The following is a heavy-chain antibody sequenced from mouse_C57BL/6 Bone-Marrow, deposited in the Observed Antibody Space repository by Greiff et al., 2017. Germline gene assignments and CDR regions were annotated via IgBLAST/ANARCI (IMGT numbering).Heavy chain of an antibody. Sequence: VQLMESGAELARPGASVKLSCKASGYTFTSYGISWVKQRTGQGLEWIGEIYPRSGNTYYNEKFKGKATLTADKSSSTAYMELRSLTSEDSAVYFCATGEGYSRFAYWGQGTLVTVSA. V-gene: IGHV1-81*01. CDR1: GYTFTSYG. CDR3: ATGEGYSRFAY. D-gene: IGHD2-3*01. J-gene: IGHJ3*01. CDR2: IYPRSGNT.